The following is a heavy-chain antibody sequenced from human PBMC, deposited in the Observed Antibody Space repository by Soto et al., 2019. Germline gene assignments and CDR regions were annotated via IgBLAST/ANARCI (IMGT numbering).Heavy chain of an antibody. J-gene: IGHJ5*02. CDR1: GFTFSSYS. CDR3: ASEERGGSYDWFDP. Sequence: EVQLVESGGGLVKPGGSLRLSCAASGFTFSSYSMKWVRQAPGKGLEWVSSISSSSSYIYYADSVKGRFTISIDNAKNSLYLQMNSLLAEDTAVYYCASEERGGSYDWFDPWGQGTLVTVSS. CDR2: ISSSSSYI. V-gene: IGHV3-21*01. D-gene: IGHD1-26*01.